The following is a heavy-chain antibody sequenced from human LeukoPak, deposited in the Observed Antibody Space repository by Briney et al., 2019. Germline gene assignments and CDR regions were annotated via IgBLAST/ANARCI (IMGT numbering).Heavy chain of an antibody. V-gene: IGHV3-20*04. D-gene: IGHD2-15*01. J-gene: IGHJ4*02. CDR2: INWSGGST. Sequence: GGSLRLSCTASGFAFDEHGMSWVRQVPGKGLEWVSGINWSGGSTGYADPLRGRSTISRDNAKNSLYLQMDSLRAEDTALYYCARAPIASPFYFDYWGQGTLVTVSS. CDR1: GFAFDEHG. CDR3: ARAPIASPFYFDY.